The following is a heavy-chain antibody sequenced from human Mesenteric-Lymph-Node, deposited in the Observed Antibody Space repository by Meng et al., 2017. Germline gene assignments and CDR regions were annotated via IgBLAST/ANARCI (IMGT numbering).Heavy chain of an antibody. CDR2: ISAYNGNT. Sequence: QVQLVQAGAEVKKPGASVKVSCKASGYTFSNYGITWVRQAPGQGLEWMGWISAYNGNTNYAQKLQGRVTMTTETSTSTADMELRSLRSDDTAVYYCARVWSAGMSPFDPWGQGTLVTVSS. CDR1: GYTFSNYG. J-gene: IGHJ5*02. D-gene: IGHD3-3*01. CDR3: ARVWSAGMSPFDP. V-gene: IGHV1-18*01.